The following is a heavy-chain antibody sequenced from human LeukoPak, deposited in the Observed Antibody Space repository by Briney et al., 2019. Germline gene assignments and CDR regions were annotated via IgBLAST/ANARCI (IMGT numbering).Heavy chain of an antibody. Sequence: RAGGSLRLSCAASEFTFSSYWMSWVRQAPGKGLEWIGYIYYSGSTYYNPSLKSRVTISVDTSKNQFSLKLSSVTAADTAVYYCARLYDSSGYLYFDYWGQGTLVTVSS. J-gene: IGHJ4*02. CDR3: ARLYDSSGYLYFDY. D-gene: IGHD3-22*01. V-gene: IGHV4-59*12. CDR1: EFTFSSYW. CDR2: IYYSGST.